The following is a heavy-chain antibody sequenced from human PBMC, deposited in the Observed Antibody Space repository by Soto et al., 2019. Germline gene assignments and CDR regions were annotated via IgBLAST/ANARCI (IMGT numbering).Heavy chain of an antibody. V-gene: IGHV4-30-4*01. CDR3: AREALTWIDYGYRLHLLGFYP. CDR1: GGSISSGDYY. D-gene: IGHD4-17*01. Sequence: QVQLQESGPGLVKPSQTLSLTCTVSGGSISSGDYYWSWIRQPPGKVLECIVYIYYNGSTYYNPSLLSRVTISVDTSENQSSLKLSYVTAAVTAVYYCAREALTWIDYGYRLHLLGFYPWVQGTLVTVVS. CDR2: IYYNGST. J-gene: IGHJ5*02.